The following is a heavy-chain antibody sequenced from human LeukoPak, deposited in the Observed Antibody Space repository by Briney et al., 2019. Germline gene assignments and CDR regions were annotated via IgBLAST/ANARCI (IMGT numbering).Heavy chain of an antibody. CDR1: GFTFCDYG. J-gene: IGHJ5*02. D-gene: IGHD1-20*01. Sequence: PGGSLRLSCEGSGFTFCDYGMSWVRHAPGKGPEWVADISWNSDSTGYPDSVKGRFTISRDNAKNSLYLQMNSLRVEDTALYYCARDRRGITGTEWFDPWGQGTLVTVSS. CDR3: ARDRRGITGTEWFDP. V-gene: IGHV3-20*04. CDR2: ISWNSDST.